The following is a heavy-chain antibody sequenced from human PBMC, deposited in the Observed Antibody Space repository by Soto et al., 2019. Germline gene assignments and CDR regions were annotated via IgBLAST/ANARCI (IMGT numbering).Heavy chain of an antibody. V-gene: IGHV1-69*11. CDR1: GRTFSSYG. CDR3: ARVVMTTVPASYYYGMDV. CDR2: IIPFIGTS. Sequence: SVKVSCKASGRTFSSYGLSWVRQAPGQGLEWMGMIIPFIGTSKYAQKFQGRVTISADESTSTGYMELTSLRSEDTALYYCARVVMTTVPASYYYGMDVWGQGTTVTVSS. J-gene: IGHJ6*02. D-gene: IGHD4-4*01.